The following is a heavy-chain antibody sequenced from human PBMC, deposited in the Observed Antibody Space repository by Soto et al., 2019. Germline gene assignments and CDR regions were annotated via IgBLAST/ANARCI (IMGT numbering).Heavy chain of an antibody. CDR2: ISGHNGNT. J-gene: IGHJ4*02. D-gene: IGHD2-8*01. CDR1: GYTFTNHG. CDR3: ARDLYPLAYYFDY. V-gene: IGHV1-18*04. Sequence: ASVKVSCKASGYTFTNHGISWVRQAPGQGLEWLGWISGHNGNTKYAQRLKGRVTMTADTSTSTAYMELRSLRSDDTAVYYCARDLYPLAYYFDYWGQGTLVTVSS.